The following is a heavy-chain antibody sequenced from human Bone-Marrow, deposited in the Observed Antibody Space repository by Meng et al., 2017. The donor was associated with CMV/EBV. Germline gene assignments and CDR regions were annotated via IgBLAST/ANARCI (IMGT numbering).Heavy chain of an antibody. V-gene: IGHV4-30-4*08. CDR2: IYYSGST. CDR3: ARALEYMILAFDI. J-gene: IGHJ3*02. Sequence: SETLSLTCTVSGGSISSGDYYWSWIRQPPGKGPEWIGYIYYSGSTYYNPSLKSRVTISVDTSKNQFSLKLSSVTAADTAVYYCARALEYMILAFDIWGQGTMVTVSS. D-gene: IGHD3-22*01. CDR1: GGSISSGDYY.